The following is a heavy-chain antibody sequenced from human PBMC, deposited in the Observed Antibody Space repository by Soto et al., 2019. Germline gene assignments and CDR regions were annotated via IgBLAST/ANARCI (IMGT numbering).Heavy chain of an antibody. CDR1: GFIFSRYA. D-gene: IGHD2-2*02. Sequence: PGGSLRLSCVASGFIFSRYAMIWVRQAPGRGLEWVSAISGGGGSTYYADSVKGRFTISRDNSKNTLYLQMNSLRAEDTAVYYCAKDRGSGSTSWYNGWFVPWGQGTLVTVS. V-gene: IGHV3-23*01. CDR2: ISGGGGST. CDR3: AKDRGSGSTSWYNGWFVP. J-gene: IGHJ5*02.